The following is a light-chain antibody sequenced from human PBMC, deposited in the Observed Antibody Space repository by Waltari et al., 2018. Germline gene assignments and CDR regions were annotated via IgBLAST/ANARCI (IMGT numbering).Light chain of an antibody. Sequence: QSVLTQPPSVSGTPGQRVTISCSGSTSNIGAGHDVTCSQHLPGTAPKLLIYGNNNRPSGVPDRFSGSKSGTSASLAITGLQADDEADYFCQSFDNMLSGGVVFGGGTKLAVL. CDR1: TSNIGAGHD. CDR3: QSFDNMLSGGVV. J-gene: IGLJ2*01. CDR2: GNN. V-gene: IGLV1-40*01.